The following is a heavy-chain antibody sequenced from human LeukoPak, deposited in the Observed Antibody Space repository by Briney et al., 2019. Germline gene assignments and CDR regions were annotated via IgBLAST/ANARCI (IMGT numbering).Heavy chain of an antibody. J-gene: IGHJ4*02. CDR2: IIPIFDTP. CDR3: ARAVQVTTGGLFDY. CDR1: GYTFTSYG. D-gene: IGHD4-17*01. Sequence: GASVKVSCNASGYTFTSYGISWVRQAPGQGLEWMGGIIPIFDTPNFAQKFQGRVTITADKSTSTAYMELSRLRSEDTAVYYCARAVQVTTGGLFDYWGQGTLVTVSS. V-gene: IGHV1-69*06.